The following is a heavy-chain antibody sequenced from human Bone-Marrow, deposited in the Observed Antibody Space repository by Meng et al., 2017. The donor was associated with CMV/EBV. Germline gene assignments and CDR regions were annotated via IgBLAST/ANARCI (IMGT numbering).Heavy chain of an antibody. CDR1: GFTVSHNY. D-gene: IGHD3-22*01. Sequence: LRLSCAASGFTVSHNYMNWVRQAPGKGLEWVSVIYSGGTTYYADSVKGRFTISRDKSKNTLYLQMNSLRGDDTAVYYCARGDSFDYWGQGTLVTVSS. V-gene: IGHV3-66*01. J-gene: IGHJ4*02. CDR2: IYSGGTT. CDR3: ARGDSFDY.